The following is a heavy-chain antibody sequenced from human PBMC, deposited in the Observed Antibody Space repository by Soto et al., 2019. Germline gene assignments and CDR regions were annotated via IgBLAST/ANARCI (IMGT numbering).Heavy chain of an antibody. D-gene: IGHD3-3*01. CDR2: ISSSSSTI. CDR1: GFTFSSYS. J-gene: IGHJ6*03. CDR3: ARDKTSTYYDFWSGYGYMDV. V-gene: IGHV3-48*01. Sequence: GGSRRLSCAASGFTFSSYSMNWVRQAPGKGLEWVSYISSSSSTIYYADSVKGRFTISRDNAKNSLYLQMNSLRAEDTAVYYCARDKTSTYYDFWSGYGYMDVWGKGTTVTVSS.